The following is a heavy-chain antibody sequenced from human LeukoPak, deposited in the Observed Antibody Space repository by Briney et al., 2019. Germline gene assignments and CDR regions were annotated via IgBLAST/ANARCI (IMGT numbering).Heavy chain of an antibody. CDR2: INPSSSGT. CDR3: AGRYCSSTSCYSAPFDY. CDR1: GYTFTGYY. V-gene: IGHV1-2*02. D-gene: IGHD2-2*01. J-gene: IGHJ4*02. Sequence: GASVKVSCKASGYTFTGYYMHWVRQAPGQGLEWMGWINPSSSGTNYAQKFQGRVTMTRDTSISTAYMELSRLRSDDTAVYYCAGRYCSSTSCYSAPFDYWGQGTLVTVSS.